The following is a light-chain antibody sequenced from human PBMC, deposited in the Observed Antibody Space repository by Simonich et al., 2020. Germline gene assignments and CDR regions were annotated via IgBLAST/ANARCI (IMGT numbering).Light chain of an antibody. CDR3: CSYAGSYTLV. Sequence: QSALTQPRSVSGSPGQSVPISCTGTSSYVGGYNYVSWSQQHPGKAPKLMIYDVSKRPSGVPARFSGTKAGNTAALTISGLQAEDEADYYCCSYAGSYTLVFGGGTKLTVL. CDR2: DVS. CDR1: SSYVGGYNY. V-gene: IGLV2-11*01. J-gene: IGLJ2*01.